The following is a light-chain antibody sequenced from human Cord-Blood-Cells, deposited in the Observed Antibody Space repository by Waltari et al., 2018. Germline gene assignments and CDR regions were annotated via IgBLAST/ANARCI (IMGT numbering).Light chain of an antibody. Sequence: QSALTQPRSVSGSPGQSVTIPCTGTRSDVGGYNYFSWYQQHPGKAPKLMIYDVSKRPSGVPDRFSGSKSGNTASLTISGLQAEDEADYYCCSYAGSYTVVFGGGTKLTVL. CDR2: DVS. J-gene: IGLJ2*01. CDR1: RSDVGGYNY. CDR3: CSYAGSYTVV. V-gene: IGLV2-11*01.